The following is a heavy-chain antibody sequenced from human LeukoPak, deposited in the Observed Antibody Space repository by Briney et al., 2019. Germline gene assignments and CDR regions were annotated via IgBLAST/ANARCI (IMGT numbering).Heavy chain of an antibody. CDR2: INPSGDST. Sequence: GASVKVSCKASGYTFTSYYMHWVRQAPGQGLEWMGIINPSGDSTGYAQKFQGRVTMTRDMSTNTVYMELSSLRSEDTAVYYCARDLVVDTGYYFDYWGQGTLVTVSS. CDR1: GYTFTSYY. CDR3: ARDLVVDTGYYFDY. D-gene: IGHD2-8*02. V-gene: IGHV1-46*01. J-gene: IGHJ4*02.